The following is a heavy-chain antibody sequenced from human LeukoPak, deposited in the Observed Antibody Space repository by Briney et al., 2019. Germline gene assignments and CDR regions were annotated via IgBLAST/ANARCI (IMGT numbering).Heavy chain of an antibody. D-gene: IGHD3-3*01. CDR3: ARDRGSTYYDFWSGYLDY. J-gene: IGHJ4*02. CDR1: GFTFSSYG. V-gene: IGHV3-30*03. Sequence: GRSLRLSCAASGFTFSSYGMHWVRQAPGKGLEWVAVISYDGSNKYYADSVKGRFTISRDNSKNTLYLQMNSLRAEDTAVYYCARDRGSTYYDFWSGYLDYWGQGTLVTVSS. CDR2: ISYDGSNK.